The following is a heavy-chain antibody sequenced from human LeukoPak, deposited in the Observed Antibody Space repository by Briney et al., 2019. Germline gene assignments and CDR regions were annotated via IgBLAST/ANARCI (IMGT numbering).Heavy chain of an antibody. D-gene: IGHD6-19*01. Sequence: SETLSLTCTVSGGSISSDYWSWIRQPPGKGLEWIGYISYSGITNYNPSLKRRVTISADTSKNQFSLKLSSVTAADTAVYYCARQREAVGDIHFDYWGQGTLVTVSS. J-gene: IGHJ4*02. CDR1: GGSISSDY. CDR2: ISYSGIT. CDR3: ARQREAVGDIHFDY. V-gene: IGHV4-59*08.